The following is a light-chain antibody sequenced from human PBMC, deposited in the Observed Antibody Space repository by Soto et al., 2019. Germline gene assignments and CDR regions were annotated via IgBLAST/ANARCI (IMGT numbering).Light chain of an antibody. Sequence: QSALTQPRSVSGSPGQSVTISCTGTSSDVGGYNYVSWYQQHPDKAPKLMIYDVNKRPSGVPDRLSGSKSGNTASLTISGLQAEDEADYYCCSYAGSYTFYVFGTGPSSPS. J-gene: IGLJ1*01. CDR3: CSYAGSYTFYV. V-gene: IGLV2-11*01. CDR1: SSDVGGYNY. CDR2: DVN.